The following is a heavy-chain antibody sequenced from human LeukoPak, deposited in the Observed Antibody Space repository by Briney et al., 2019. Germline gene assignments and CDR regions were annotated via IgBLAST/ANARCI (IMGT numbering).Heavy chain of an antibody. CDR1: GGSISSYY. D-gene: IGHD3-10*01. Sequence: SETLSLTCTVSGGSISSYYWSWIRQPPGKGLEWIGYIYYSGSTNYNPSLKSRVTMSVDTSKNQFSLKLSSVTAADTAVYYCARGRLPFSGSYVNYFDYWGQGTLVTVSS. CDR2: IYYSGST. CDR3: ARGRLPFSGSYVNYFDY. J-gene: IGHJ4*02. V-gene: IGHV4-59*12.